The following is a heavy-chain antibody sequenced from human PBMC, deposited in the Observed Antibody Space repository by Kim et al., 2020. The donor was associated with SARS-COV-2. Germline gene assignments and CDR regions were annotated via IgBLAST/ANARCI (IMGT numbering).Heavy chain of an antibody. V-gene: IGHV3-23*01. Sequence: GGSLRLSCAASGFTFSSYAMSWVRQAPGKGLEWVAAISGRSGSTYSADSATGRFTISRDNSKNTLYLQMNSLRAEDTAVYYCAKAATRGWYYDILTGYYPTGYFDDWGQGTLVTVSS. J-gene: IGHJ4*02. CDR2: ISGRSGST. CDR3: AKAATRGWYYDILTGYYPTGYFDD. CDR1: GFTFSSYA. D-gene: IGHD3-9*01.